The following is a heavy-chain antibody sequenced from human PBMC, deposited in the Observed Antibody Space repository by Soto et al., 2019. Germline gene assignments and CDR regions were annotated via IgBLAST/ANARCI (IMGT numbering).Heavy chain of an antibody. CDR1: GYTFTSYY. D-gene: IGHD3-22*01. J-gene: IGHJ5*02. Sequence: ASVKVSCTACGYTFTSYYMHWVRQAPGQGLEWMGIINPSGGSTSYAQKFQGRVTMTRDTSTSTVYMELSSLRSEDTAVYYCARDRYYYDSSGHNRFDPWGQGTLVTVS. CDR3: ARDRYYYDSSGHNRFDP. V-gene: IGHV1-46*01. CDR2: INPSGGST.